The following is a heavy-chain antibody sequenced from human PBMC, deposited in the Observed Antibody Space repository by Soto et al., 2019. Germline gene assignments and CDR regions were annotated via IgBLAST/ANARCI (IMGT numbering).Heavy chain of an antibody. D-gene: IGHD2-15*01. CDR3: AKDLRGYCSGGSCYPYYYYGMDV. J-gene: IGHJ6*02. CDR2: ISGSGGST. CDR1: GFTFSSYA. Sequence: GGSLRLSCAASGFTFSSYAMSWVRQAPGKGLEWVSAISGSGGSTYYADSVKGRFTISRDNSKNTLYLQMNSLRAEDTAVYYCAKDLRGYCSGGSCYPYYYYGMDVWGQGTTVTVSS. V-gene: IGHV3-23*01.